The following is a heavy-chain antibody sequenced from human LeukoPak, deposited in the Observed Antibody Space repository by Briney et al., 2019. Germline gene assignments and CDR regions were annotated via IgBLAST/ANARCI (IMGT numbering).Heavy chain of an antibody. CDR1: GGSFSGYY. Sequence: SETLSLTCAVYGGSFSGYYWSWIRQPPGKGLEWIGEINHSGSTNYNPSLKSRVTISVDTSRNQFSLKLSSVTAADTAVYYCARGSIEQLVPRMGHYFDYWGQGTLVTVSS. D-gene: IGHD6-6*01. CDR3: ARGSIEQLVPRMGHYFDY. V-gene: IGHV4-34*01. J-gene: IGHJ4*02. CDR2: INHSGST.